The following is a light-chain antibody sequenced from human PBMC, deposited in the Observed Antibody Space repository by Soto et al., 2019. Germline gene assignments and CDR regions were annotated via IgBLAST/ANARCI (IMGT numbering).Light chain of an antibody. J-gene: IGKJ4*01. V-gene: IGKV1-5*01. CDR2: DVS. CDR1: QSVNKW. CDR3: QQYATYMLT. Sequence: DIQMTQFPSTLSANVGDRVIITCRASQSVNKWLAWYQQKPGKAPRLLIYDVSSLESGVPSRFSGSGSGTEFTLTISSLQPEDSATYYCQQYATYMLTFGGGTKVGIK.